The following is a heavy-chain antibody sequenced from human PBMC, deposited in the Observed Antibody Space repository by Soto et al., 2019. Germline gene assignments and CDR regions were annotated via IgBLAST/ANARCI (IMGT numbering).Heavy chain of an antibody. CDR1: GYTFTDYY. V-gene: IGHV1-2*02. J-gene: IGHJ5*02. CDR2: INPNSGGT. D-gene: IGHD4-4*01. Sequence: ASVKVSCKASGYTFTDYYIHWVRQAPGQGLEWMGWINPNSGGTKYAQKFQGRVTMTRDTSISTACMELSRLRSDDTAVYYCARSPPGDSKTNWFDPWGQGTLVTVSS. CDR3: ARSPPGDSKTNWFDP.